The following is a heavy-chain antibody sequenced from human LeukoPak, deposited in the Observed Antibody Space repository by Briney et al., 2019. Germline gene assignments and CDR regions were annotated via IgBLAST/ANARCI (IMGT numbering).Heavy chain of an antibody. V-gene: IGHV1-2*02. D-gene: IGHD3-22*01. J-gene: IGHJ6*02. Sequence: GGTNYAQKFQGRVTMTRVTSISTAYMELSRLRSDDTAVYYCARDRSGYYFRVGYYGMDVWGQGTTVTVSS. CDR3: ARDRSGYYFRVGYYGMDV. CDR2: GGT.